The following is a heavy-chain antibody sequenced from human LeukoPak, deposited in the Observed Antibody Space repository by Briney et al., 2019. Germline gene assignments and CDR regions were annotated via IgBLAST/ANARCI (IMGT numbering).Heavy chain of an antibody. J-gene: IGHJ5*02. CDR1: GFTFGDYS. CDR2: ISGSGSTI. CDR3: ARDLGYCTNGVCENWFDP. V-gene: IGHV3-11*04. Sequence: GGSLRLSCAASGFTFGDYSMTWIRQAPGKGLEWVSYISGSGSTIYYADSVKGRFTISRDNAKNSLYLQMNSLRAEDTAVYYCARDLGYCTNGVCENWFDPWGQGTLVTVSS. D-gene: IGHD2-8*01.